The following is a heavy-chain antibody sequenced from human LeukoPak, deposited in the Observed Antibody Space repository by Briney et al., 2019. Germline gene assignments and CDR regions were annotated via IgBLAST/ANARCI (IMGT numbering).Heavy chain of an antibody. V-gene: IGHV4-38-2*01. D-gene: IGHD3-16*02. J-gene: IGHJ4*02. CDR2: MYQSGTT. CDR3: ARHDTFGGIIVPYFDY. Sequence: SGGSLRLSCAASGFTFSSYAMSWVRQAPGKGLECIGSMYQSGTTYYNPSFKSRVTISIDTSKNQFTLTLRSLTAADTAVYYCARHDTFGGIIVPYFDYWGQGILVTVSS. CDR1: GFTFSSYA.